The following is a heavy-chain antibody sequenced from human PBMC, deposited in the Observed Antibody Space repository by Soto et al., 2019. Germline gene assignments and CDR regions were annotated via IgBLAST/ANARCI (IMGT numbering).Heavy chain of an antibody. J-gene: IGHJ5*02. D-gene: IGHD6-6*01. CDR1: GYSFTSYW. V-gene: IGHV5-10-1*03. Sequence: EVQLVQSGAEVKKPGESLRISCKGSGYSFTSYWISWVRQMPGKGLEWMGRIDPSDSYTNYSPSFQGHVTISADKSISTAYLQWSSLKASDTAMYYCARHRGYSSSSEDWFDPWGQGTLVTVSS. CDR2: IDPSDSYT. CDR3: ARHRGYSSSSEDWFDP.